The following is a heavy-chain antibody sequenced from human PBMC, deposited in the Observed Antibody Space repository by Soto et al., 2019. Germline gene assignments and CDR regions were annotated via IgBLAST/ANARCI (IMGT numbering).Heavy chain of an antibody. CDR2: TYYSGST. D-gene: IGHD3-10*01. V-gene: IGHV4-31*03. CDR1: GGSISSGGYY. CDR3: ARDVRPIPEFATMVRGVNANNWFDP. J-gene: IGHJ5*02. Sequence: SETLSLTCTVSGGSISSGGYYWSWIPQHPGKGLEWIGYTYYSGSTYYNPSLKSRVTISVDTSKNQFSLKLSSVTAADTAVYYCARDVRPIPEFATMVRGVNANNWFDPWGQGTLVTVSS.